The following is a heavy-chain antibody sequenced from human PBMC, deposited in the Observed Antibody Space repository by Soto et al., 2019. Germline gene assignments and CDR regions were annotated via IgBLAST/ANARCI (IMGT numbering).Heavy chain of an antibody. CDR2: ISGSGDNT. D-gene: IGHD3-3*01. CDR1: GFTFSSYA. Sequence: EVQLLESGGGLVQPGGSLRLSCAASGFTFSSYALNWVRQAPGKGLEWVSVISGSGDNTYYADSVKGRFTISRDNSKNTRYLQRNSRRAEDTAVYYCAKDLGTDDFWSAYYTYYYMDVWGKGTTVTVSS. CDR3: AKDLGTDDFWSAYYTYYYMDV. V-gene: IGHV3-23*01. J-gene: IGHJ6*03.